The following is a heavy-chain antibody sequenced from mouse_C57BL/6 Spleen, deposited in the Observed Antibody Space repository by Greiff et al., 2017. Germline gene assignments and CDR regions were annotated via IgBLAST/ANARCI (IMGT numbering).Heavy chain of an antibody. CDR3: ARGGDGNYWYFDV. CDR2: FNPSTGGT. J-gene: IGHJ1*03. CDR1: GYSFTGYY. V-gene: IGHV1-42*01. D-gene: IGHD2-1*01. Sequence: EVQLQQSGPELVKPGASVKISCKASGYSFTGYYMNWVKQSPEKSLEWIGEFNPSTGGTTYNQKFKAKATLTVDKSSSTAYMQLKSLTSEDSAVYYCARGGDGNYWYFDVWGTGTTVTVSS.